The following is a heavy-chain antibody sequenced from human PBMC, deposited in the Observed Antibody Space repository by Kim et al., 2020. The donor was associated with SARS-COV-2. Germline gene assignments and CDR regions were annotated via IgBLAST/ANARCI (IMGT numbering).Heavy chain of an antibody. CDR3: TKLRSPSGGSGDY. V-gene: IGHV3-72*01. J-gene: IGHJ4*02. Sequence: GGSLRLSCAASGFTFSDYYMDWVRQAPGKGLEWVGRSRNKANSYTTEYAASVKDRFTISRDESPDSLYLQMNSLQIEDTAVYYCTKLRSPSGGSGDYWGQEDLVPVSS. D-gene: IGHD6-19*01. CDR1: GFTFSDYY. CDR2: SRNKANSYTT.